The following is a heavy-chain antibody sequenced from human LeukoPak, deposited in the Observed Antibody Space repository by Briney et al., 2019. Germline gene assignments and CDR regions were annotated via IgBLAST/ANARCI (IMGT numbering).Heavy chain of an antibody. D-gene: IGHD6-13*01. CDR3: TKVRSGSSRWALRVFDY. CDR1: GFTFSSEA. Sequence: PGGSLRLSCSVSGFTFSSEAMGWVRQLPGGGLEWVSTISPAGGTTYYAESMKGRVTISRDNPKTTLHLQMNSLRVEDTATYYCTKVRSGSSRWALRVFDYWGQGALVTVSS. J-gene: IGHJ4*02. CDR2: ISPAGGTT. V-gene: IGHV3-23*01.